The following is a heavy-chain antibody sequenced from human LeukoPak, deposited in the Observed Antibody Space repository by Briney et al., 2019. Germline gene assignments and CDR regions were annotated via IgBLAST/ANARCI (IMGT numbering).Heavy chain of an antibody. CDR1: GGTFSSYA. V-gene: IGHV1-18*01. D-gene: IGHD6-19*01. Sequence: ASVKVSCKASGGTFSSYAISWVRQAPGQGLEWMGWISAYNGNTNYAQKLQGRVTMTTDTSTSTAYMELRSLRSDDTAVYYCARDSSAGWLATGRFDPWGQGTLVTVSS. CDR2: ISAYNGNT. J-gene: IGHJ5*02. CDR3: ARDSSAGWLATGRFDP.